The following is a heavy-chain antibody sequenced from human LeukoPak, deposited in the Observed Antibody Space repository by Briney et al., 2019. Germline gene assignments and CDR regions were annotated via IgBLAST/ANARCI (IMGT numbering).Heavy chain of an antibody. CDR3: AKDHANTPVVTN. V-gene: IGHV3-23*01. Sequence: GGSLRLSCAASGFTFSSYGMHWVRQAPGRGLEWVSSISDSVGYTYYADSVKGRFTISRDNSKNTVDLQMNNLRVDDTAIYYCAKDHANTPVVTNWGQGILVSVSS. D-gene: IGHD2-21*02. J-gene: IGHJ4*02. CDR1: GFTFSSYG. CDR2: ISDSVGYT.